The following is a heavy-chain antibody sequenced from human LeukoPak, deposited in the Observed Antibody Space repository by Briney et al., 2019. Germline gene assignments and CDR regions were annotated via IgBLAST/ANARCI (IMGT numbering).Heavy chain of an antibody. D-gene: IGHD3-10*01. Sequence: GGSLTLSRLPSAFPFISSWMNWVRQAPGKGLEWVANINEDGSKRFYVDSVKGRFTISRDNAKHSLYLQMHSLRAEDTAVYYCDYRGEWGQGILVTVSS. CDR1: AFPFISSW. V-gene: IGHV3-7*05. J-gene: IGHJ4*02. CDR2: INEDGSKR. CDR3: DYRGE.